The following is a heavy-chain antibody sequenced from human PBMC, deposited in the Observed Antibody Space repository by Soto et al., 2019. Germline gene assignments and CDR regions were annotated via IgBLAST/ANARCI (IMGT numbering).Heavy chain of an antibody. D-gene: IGHD3-16*01. J-gene: IGHJ4*02. Sequence: ASVKVSCKASGGTFSSYAISWVRQAPGQGLEWMGGIIPIFGTANYAQKFQGRVTITADESTSTAYMELSSLRSEDTAVYYCARDWGSGAVSDYWGQGTLVTVSS. CDR3: ARDWGSGAVSDY. CDR2: IIPIFGTA. CDR1: GGTFSSYA. V-gene: IGHV1-69*13.